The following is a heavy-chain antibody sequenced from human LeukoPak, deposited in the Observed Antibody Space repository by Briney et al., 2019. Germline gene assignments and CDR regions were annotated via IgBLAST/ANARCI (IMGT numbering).Heavy chain of an antibody. V-gene: IGHV4-61*02. Sequence: SQTLSLTCTVSGGSISSGSYYWSWIRQPAGKGLEWIGRIYTSGSTNYNAPLKSRVTISVDTSKNQFSLKLSSVTAADTAVYYCARDFGIFDYGMDVWGQGTTVTVSS. CDR1: GGSISSGSYY. J-gene: IGHJ6*02. D-gene: IGHD3-16*01. CDR3: ARDFGIFDYGMDV. CDR2: IYTSGST.